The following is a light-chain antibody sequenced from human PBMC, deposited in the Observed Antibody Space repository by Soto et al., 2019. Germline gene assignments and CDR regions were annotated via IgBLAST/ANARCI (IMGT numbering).Light chain of an antibody. V-gene: IGKV3D-20*01. Sequence: PGQRASLSCGASQSVSNRLAWYQQKPGLAPRLLFYDASARATGLPDRFSGSGSGTDFTLTISRLEPDDFAVYYCQQYAGAPLTFGGGTKVDIK. J-gene: IGKJ4*01. CDR1: QSVSNR. CDR3: QQYAGAPLT. CDR2: DAS.